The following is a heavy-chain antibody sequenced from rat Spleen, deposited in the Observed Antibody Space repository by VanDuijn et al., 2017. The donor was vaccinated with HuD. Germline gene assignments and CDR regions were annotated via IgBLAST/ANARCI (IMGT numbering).Heavy chain of an antibody. J-gene: IGHJ1*01. CDR1: GFTFSDYY. CDR3: ARRGYLSNWYFDF. CDR2: ISSGGDNT. V-gene: IGHV5-25*01. D-gene: IGHD2-7*01. Sequence: EVQLVESGGGLVQPGRSLKLSCAASGFTFSDYYMAWVRQAPKKGLEWVASISSGGDNTYYRDFVKGRFTISRDNAKSTLSLQMGSLRSEDTATYYCARRGYLSNWYFDFWGPGIMVTVSS.